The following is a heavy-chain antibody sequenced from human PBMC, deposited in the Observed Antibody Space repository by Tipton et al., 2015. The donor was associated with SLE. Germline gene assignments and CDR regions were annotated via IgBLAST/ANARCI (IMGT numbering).Heavy chain of an antibody. J-gene: IGHJ2*01. V-gene: IGHV3-33*08. CDR1: GFTFSSYA. D-gene: IGHD1-26*01. CDR3: ARDLVGRDWSFDL. CDR2: IWYDGSNK. Sequence: SLRLSCAASGFTFSSYAMHWVRQAPGKGLEWVAVIWYDGSNKYYADSVKGRFTISRDNSKNTLYLQMNSLRADDTAVYYCARDLVGRDWSFDLWGRGPLVPVSS.